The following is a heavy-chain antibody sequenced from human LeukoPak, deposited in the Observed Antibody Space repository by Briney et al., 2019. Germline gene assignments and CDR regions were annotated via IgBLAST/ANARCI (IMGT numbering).Heavy chain of an antibody. CDR3: AKGLSFDWLFIDCFDY. J-gene: IGHJ4*02. CDR2: ISGSGGST. D-gene: IGHD3-9*01. V-gene: IGHV3-23*01. Sequence: GGSLRLSCAASGFTFSSYAMSWVRQAPGKGLEWASAISGSGGSTYYADSVKGRFTISRDNSKNTLYLQMNSLRAEDTAVYYCAKGLSFDWLFIDCFDYWGQGTLITVSS. CDR1: GFTFSSYA.